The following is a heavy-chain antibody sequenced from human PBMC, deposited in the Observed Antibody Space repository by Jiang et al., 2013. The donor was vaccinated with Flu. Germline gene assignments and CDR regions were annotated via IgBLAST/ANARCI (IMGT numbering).Heavy chain of an antibody. J-gene: IGHJ3*02. Sequence: YWIGWVRQMPGKGLEWMGIIYPGDSDTRYSPSFQGQVTISADKSISTAYLQWSSLKASDTAMYYCARQGIYSRGLGAFDIWGQGTMVTVSS. D-gene: IGHD6-19*01. V-gene: IGHV5-51*01. CDR2: IYPGDSDT. CDR1: YW. CDR3: ARQGIYSRGLGAFDI.